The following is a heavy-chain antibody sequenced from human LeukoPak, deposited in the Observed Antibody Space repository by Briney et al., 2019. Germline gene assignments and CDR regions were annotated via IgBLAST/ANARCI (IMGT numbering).Heavy chain of an antibody. J-gene: IGHJ4*02. CDR1: GYTFTGYY. D-gene: IGHD3-10*01. Sequence: ASVKVSCKASGYTFTGYYMHWVRQAPGQGLEWMGWMNPNSGNTGYAQKFQGRVTMTRNTSINTAYMELSSLRSEDTAVYYCARAWLGSGSYSAHWGQGTLVTVSS. V-gene: IGHV1-8*02. CDR3: ARAWLGSGSYSAH. CDR2: MNPNSGNT.